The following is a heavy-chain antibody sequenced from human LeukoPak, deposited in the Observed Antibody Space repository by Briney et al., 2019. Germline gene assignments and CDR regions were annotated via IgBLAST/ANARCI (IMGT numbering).Heavy chain of an antibody. CDR2: IYYSGST. D-gene: IGHD3-22*01. CDR1: GGSISSYY. V-gene: IGHV4-59*01. Sequence: PSETLSLTCTVSGGSISSYYWSWIRQPPGKGLEWIGYIYYSGSTNYNPSLKSRVTISVDTSKNQFSLKLSSVTAADTAVYYCARGGVDDSSGYYYELHFDSWGQGTLVTVSS. CDR3: ARGGVDDSSGYYYELHFDS. J-gene: IGHJ5*01.